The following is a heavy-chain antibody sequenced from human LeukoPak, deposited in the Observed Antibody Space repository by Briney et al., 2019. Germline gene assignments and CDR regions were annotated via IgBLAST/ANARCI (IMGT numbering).Heavy chain of an antibody. V-gene: IGHV3-21*01. D-gene: IGHD5-24*01. Sequence: GGSLRLSCAASGFTFSSYSMNWVRQAPGKGLEWVSYISSSSSYIYYADSVKGRFTISRDNSKNTLYLQMNSLRVEDTAVYYCAREMATILDYWGQGTLVTVSS. CDR2: ISSSSSYI. J-gene: IGHJ4*02. CDR3: AREMATILDY. CDR1: GFTFSSYS.